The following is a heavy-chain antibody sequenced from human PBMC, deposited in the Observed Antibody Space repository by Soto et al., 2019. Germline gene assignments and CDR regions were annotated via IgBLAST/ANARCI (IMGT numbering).Heavy chain of an antibody. CDR3: ARESTETHYHYYGMDV. CDR1: GGSISSGDYY. V-gene: IGHV4-30-4*01. Sequence: SETLSLTCTVSGGSISSGDYYWSWIRQPPGKGLEWIGYIYYSGSTYYNPSLKSRVTISVDTSKNQFSLKLSSVTAADTAVYYCARESTETHYHYYGMDVWGQGTTVTVSS. J-gene: IGHJ6*02. CDR2: IYYSGST.